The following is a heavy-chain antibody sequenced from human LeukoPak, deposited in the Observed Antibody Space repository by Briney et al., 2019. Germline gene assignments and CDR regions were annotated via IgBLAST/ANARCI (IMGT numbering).Heavy chain of an antibody. V-gene: IGHV1-2*02. J-gene: IGHJ5*02. D-gene: IGHD6-19*01. CDR2: INPNSGGT. Sequence: ASVKVSCKASGHTFTGYYMHWVRQAPGQGLEWMGWINPNSGGTNYAQKFQGRVTMTRDTSISTAYMELSRLRSDDTAVYYCARDGPVAGTASFDPWGQGTLVTVSS. CDR1: GHTFTGYY. CDR3: ARDGPVAGTASFDP.